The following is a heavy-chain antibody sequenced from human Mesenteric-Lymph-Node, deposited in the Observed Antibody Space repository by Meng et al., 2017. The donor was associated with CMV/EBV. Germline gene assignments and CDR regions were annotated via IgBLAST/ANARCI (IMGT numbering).Heavy chain of an antibody. J-gene: IGHJ4*02. CDR1: GYTFPIYG. Sequence: ASVKVSCKASGYTFPIYGISWVRQAPGQGLEWMGWISGYNGNTNYAQKVQGRVTMTTDTSTRTAYMELRSLRSEDTAVYYCARAYYDFWSGYSGWGQGTLVTVSS. CDR2: ISGYNGNT. V-gene: IGHV1-18*01. CDR3: ARAYYDFWSGYSG. D-gene: IGHD3-3*01.